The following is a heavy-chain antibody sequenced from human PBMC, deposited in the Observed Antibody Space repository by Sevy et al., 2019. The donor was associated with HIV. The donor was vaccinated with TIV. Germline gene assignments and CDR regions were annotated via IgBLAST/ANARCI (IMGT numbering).Heavy chain of an antibody. CDR3: KIVRLYQPLS. Sequence: ASVKVSCKTSGYNFNGYYIHWVRQAPGQGLEWMGWISPYSDGTNYSQRFQGRVTLTRDTSISTAYMELRSLRSDDTAVYYCKIVRLYQPLSWGQGTLVTVSS. CDR1: GYNFNGYY. V-gene: IGHV1-2*02. CDR2: ISPYSDGT. D-gene: IGHD2-21*02. J-gene: IGHJ5*02.